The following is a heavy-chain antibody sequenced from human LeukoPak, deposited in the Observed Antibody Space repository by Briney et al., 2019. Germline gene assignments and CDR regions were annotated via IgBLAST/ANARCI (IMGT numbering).Heavy chain of an antibody. CDR1: GYTFTSYG. J-gene: IGHJ6*03. D-gene: IGHD3-3*01. Sequence: GASVKVSCKASGYTFTSYGISWVRQAPGQGLEWMGWISSYNGNTNYAQKLQGRVTMTTDTSTSTAYMELRSLRSDDTALYYCARVSAYDYYYYYHYMDVSGKGTTVTVS. V-gene: IGHV1-18*01. CDR3: ARVSAYDYYYYYHYMDV. CDR2: ISSYNGNT.